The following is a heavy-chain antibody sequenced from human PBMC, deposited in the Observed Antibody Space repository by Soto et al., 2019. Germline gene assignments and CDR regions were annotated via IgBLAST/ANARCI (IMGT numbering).Heavy chain of an antibody. CDR3: AKFSNADTY. V-gene: IGHV4-31*03. Sequence: SETLSLTCTVSGGSILNGGHYWTWIRQHPGKGLEWIGRIFFSGNTHYNPALKSRLTFSLDTAKNQFSLKLTSVTAEDTAIYYCAKFSNADTYWGQGTLVTVSS. D-gene: IGHD5-18*01. CDR1: GGSILNGGHY. J-gene: IGHJ4*02. CDR2: IFFSGNT.